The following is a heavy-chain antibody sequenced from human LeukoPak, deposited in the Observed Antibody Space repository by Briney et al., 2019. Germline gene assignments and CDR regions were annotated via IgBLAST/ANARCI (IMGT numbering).Heavy chain of an antibody. J-gene: IGHJ4*02. CDR1: GGSISSSSYY. CDR2: IYYSGST. CDR3: ARQDLDY. V-gene: IGHV4-39*01. Sequence: SETLSLTCTVSGGSISSSSYYWGWIRQPPGKGLEWIGSIYYSGSTYYNPSLKSRVTISVDTSKNQFSLKLSSVTAADTAVYYCARQDLDYWGQGTLVIVSS.